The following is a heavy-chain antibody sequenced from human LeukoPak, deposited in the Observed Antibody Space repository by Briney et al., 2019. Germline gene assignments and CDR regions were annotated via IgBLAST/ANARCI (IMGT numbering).Heavy chain of an antibody. J-gene: IGHJ6*02. CDR1: GFTFSSYA. V-gene: IGHV3-30-3*01. Sequence: GRSLRLSCAASGFTFSSYAMHWVRQAPGKGLEWVAVISYDGSNKYYADSVKGQFTISRDNSKNTLYLQMNSLRAEDTAVYYCAREVQTGYSSGWYYAYYYYYGMDVWSQGTTVTVSS. D-gene: IGHD6-19*01. CDR3: AREVQTGYSSGWYYAYYYYYGMDV. CDR2: ISYDGSNK.